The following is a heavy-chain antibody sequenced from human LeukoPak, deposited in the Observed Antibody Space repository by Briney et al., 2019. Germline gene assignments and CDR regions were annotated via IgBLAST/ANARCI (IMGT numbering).Heavy chain of an antibody. CDR1: GGSFSGYY. Sequence: SETLSLTCAVYGGSFSGYYWSWIRQPPGKGLEWIGEINHSGSTNYNPSLKSRVTISVDTSKNQFSLKLTSVTAADTAVYYCARMVQSTDSSGFYLPEYFQHWGQGTLVTVSS. D-gene: IGHD3-22*01. CDR3: ARMVQSTDSSGFYLPEYFQH. V-gene: IGHV4-34*01. J-gene: IGHJ1*01. CDR2: INHSGST.